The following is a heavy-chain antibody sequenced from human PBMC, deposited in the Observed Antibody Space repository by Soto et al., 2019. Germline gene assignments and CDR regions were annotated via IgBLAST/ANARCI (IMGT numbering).Heavy chain of an antibody. CDR1: GGSISNYY. Sequence: NPSETLSLTCTVSGGSISNYYWSWIRQPPGKGLEWIGHIHYSGSTKYNSSLKSRVTVSIDTSKNQFSLRLTSVTAADTAVYYCARGLGYSYGYFAYWGQGTLVTVSS. V-gene: IGHV4-59*01. CDR3: ARGLGYSYGYFAY. D-gene: IGHD5-18*01. J-gene: IGHJ4*02. CDR2: IHYSGST.